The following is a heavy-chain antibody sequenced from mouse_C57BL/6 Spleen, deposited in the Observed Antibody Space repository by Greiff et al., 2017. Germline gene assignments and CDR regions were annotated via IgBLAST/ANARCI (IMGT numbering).Heavy chain of an antibody. CDR3: ARDSSGYPYYFDC. CDR2: IHPNSGST. Sequence: VQLQQPGAELVKPGASVKLSCKASGYTFTSYWMHWVKQRPGQGLEWIGMIHPNSGSTNYNEKFKSKATLTVDKSSSTAYMQLSSLTSEDSAVYYCARDSSGYPYYFDCWGQGTTLTVSS. V-gene: IGHV1-64*01. D-gene: IGHD3-2*02. J-gene: IGHJ2*01. CDR1: GYTFTSYW.